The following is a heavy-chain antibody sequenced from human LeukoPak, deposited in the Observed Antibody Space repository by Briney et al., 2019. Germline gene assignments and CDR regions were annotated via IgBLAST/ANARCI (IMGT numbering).Heavy chain of an antibody. CDR1: GFTFSSYS. J-gene: IGHJ4*02. V-gene: IGHV3-48*01. CDR2: ISSSSSTI. D-gene: IGHD3-22*01. Sequence: PGGSLRLSCAASGFTFSSYSMNWVRQAPGKGLEWVSYISSSSSTIYYADSVKGRFTISRDNAKNSLYLQMNSLRAEDTAVYYCARDRGYYYDSSGPPPQWGQGTLVTVSS. CDR3: ARDRGYYYDSSGPPPQ.